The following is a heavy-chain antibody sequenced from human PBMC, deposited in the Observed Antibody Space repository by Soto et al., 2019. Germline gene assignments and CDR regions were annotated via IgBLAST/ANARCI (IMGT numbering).Heavy chain of an antibody. J-gene: IGHJ6*02. V-gene: IGHV4-30-4*01. CDR1: GGTINSGDYF. D-gene: IGHD2-2*01. Sequence: SETLSLTCSVSGGTINSGDYFWSWIRQPPGKGLEWIGSIFYTGSTYYSPSLKSRASMSMDTSKNLFSLRLRSLTAADTAVYWCARDSRLVQIPSSNRYYYPGMDVWGQGTPVTVSS. CDR2: IFYTGST. CDR3: ARDSRLVQIPSSNRYYYPGMDV.